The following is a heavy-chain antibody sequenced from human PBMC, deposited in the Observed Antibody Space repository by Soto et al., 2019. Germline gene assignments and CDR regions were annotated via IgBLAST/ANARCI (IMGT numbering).Heavy chain of an antibody. CDR1: GFTFSSYA. CDR3: VKDFYGSGSCQVWASGMDV. Sequence: GSLIGSCAASGFTFSSYAMHWVRQAPGKGLEYVSAISSNGGSTYYADSVKGRFTISRDNSKNTLYLQMSSLRAEDTAVYYCVKDFYGSGSCQVWASGMDVWGQGTTVTVSS. V-gene: IGHV3-64D*06. J-gene: IGHJ6*02. CDR2: ISSNGGST. D-gene: IGHD3-10*01.